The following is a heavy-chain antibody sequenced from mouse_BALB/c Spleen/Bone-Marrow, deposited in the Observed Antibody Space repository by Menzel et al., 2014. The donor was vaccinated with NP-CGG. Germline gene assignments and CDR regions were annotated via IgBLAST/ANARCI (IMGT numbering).Heavy chain of an antibody. CDR1: GFNIKDTY. J-gene: IGHJ2*01. CDR2: IDPANGNT. V-gene: IGHV14-3*02. D-gene: IGHD2-4*01. CDR3: ARYDYGVYFDY. Sequence: EVQLQQSGAEVVKPGASVKLSCTASGFNIKDTYMHWVKQRPEQGLEWIGRIDPANGNTKYDPKFQGKTTITADTSSNTAYLQLSSLTSEDTAVYYCARYDYGVYFDYWGQDTTLTVSS.